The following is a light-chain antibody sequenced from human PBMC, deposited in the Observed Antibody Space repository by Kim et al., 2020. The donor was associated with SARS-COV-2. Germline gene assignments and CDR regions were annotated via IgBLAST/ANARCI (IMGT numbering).Light chain of an antibody. V-gene: IGKV3-20*01. CDR3: QQYGSSPQT. Sequence: PGEQATLSCRASQIVSSSFLAWYQQKPGQAPRLLIYGASSGATGIPDRISGSGSGTDFTLTISSVEPEDSAVYYCQQYGSSPQTFGQGTKVDIK. CDR2: GAS. CDR1: QIVSSSF. J-gene: IGKJ1*01.